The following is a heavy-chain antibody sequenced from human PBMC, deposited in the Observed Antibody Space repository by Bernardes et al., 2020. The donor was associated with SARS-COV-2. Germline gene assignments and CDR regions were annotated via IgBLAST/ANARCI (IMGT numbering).Heavy chain of an antibody. CDR1: GFIFSNFW. CDR3: VIAKDHAFDM. J-gene: IGHJ3*02. CDR2: MNPDGSQK. Sequence: GGSLRLSCAASGFIFSNFWMSWVRQAPEGGLEWVANMNPDGSQKYYVASVRGRFTISRDNAKSSLFLQMNSLRAEDTAIYYCVIAKDHAFDMCGQGTMVTVSS. V-gene: IGHV3-7*01.